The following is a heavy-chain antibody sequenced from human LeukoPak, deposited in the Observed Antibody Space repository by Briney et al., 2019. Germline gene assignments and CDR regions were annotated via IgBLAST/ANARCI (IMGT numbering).Heavy chain of an antibody. CDR3: ARALNYYDNSGYFYFFDY. CDR2: IYYSGDT. Sequence: SQTLSLTCSVSGASISTSGHYWSWIRQHPGKGLDWIGYIYYSGDTHYNASLRSRVSISVDTSQSQFSLKLSSVTAADTAVYYCARALNYYDNSGYFYFFDYWGQGTPVTVSS. D-gene: IGHD3-22*01. J-gene: IGHJ4*02. V-gene: IGHV4-31*03. CDR1: GASISTSGHY.